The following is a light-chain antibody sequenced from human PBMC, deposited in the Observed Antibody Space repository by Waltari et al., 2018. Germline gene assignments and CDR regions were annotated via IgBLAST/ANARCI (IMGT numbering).Light chain of an antibody. CDR1: SSDIGRYNY. Sequence: QSALTQPASVSGSPGQAITISCTGTSSDIGRYNYVSWYQQHPGTAPKLVISEVSNRTSGVSNRFSGSKSGNTASLTISGLQAEDGAHYYCSSYTNSGNVVFGGGTKLTVL. CDR2: EVS. V-gene: IGLV2-14*01. J-gene: IGLJ2*01. CDR3: SSYTNSGNVV.